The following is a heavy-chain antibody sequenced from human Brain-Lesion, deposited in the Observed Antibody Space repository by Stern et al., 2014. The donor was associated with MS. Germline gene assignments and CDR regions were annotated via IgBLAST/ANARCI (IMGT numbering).Heavy chain of an antibody. CDR3: AKIFGGNFDN. D-gene: IGHD4-23*01. CDR2: IVHSGST. J-gene: IGHJ4*02. V-gene: IGHV4-30-2*01. Sequence: MQLVESGSGLVKPSQTLSLTCAVSGGSISSGDYSWSWIRQPPGKSLEWIGYIVHSGSTSYNPSLKSRVSISVDRSKNQFSLKLDSLTAAGHAMYFCAKIFGGNFDNWGQGTLVTVSS. CDR1: GGSISSGDYS.